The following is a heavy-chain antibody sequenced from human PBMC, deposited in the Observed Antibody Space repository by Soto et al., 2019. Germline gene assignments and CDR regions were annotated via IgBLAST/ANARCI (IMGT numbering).Heavy chain of an antibody. D-gene: IGHD4-17*01. CDR2: INHSGST. CDR3: ARVSTVTKLDY. Sequence: SETLSLTCAVYGGSFSGYYWSWIRQPPGKGLEWIGEINHSGSTNYNPSLNGRVTITVDTSKNQLSLTLRSVTAADTAVYYCARVSTVTKLDYWGHGMLVTVSS. V-gene: IGHV4-34*01. J-gene: IGHJ4*01. CDR1: GGSFSGYY.